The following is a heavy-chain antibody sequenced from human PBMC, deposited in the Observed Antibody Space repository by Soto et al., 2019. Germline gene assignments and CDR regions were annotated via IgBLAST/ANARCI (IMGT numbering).Heavy chain of an antibody. CDR3: AREDSIIIPAVSDF. D-gene: IGHD2-2*01. CDR2: ISKSDYT. V-gene: IGHV3-21*01. Sequence: GGSLRLSCTGSGFAFNNYGINWVRRAPGKGLEWVSAISKSDYTYYSDSVKGRFTISRDNAKNSVSLQMNTLRVEDTAVYYCAREDSIIIPAVSDFWGQGTLVTVSS. CDR1: GFAFNNYG. J-gene: IGHJ4*02.